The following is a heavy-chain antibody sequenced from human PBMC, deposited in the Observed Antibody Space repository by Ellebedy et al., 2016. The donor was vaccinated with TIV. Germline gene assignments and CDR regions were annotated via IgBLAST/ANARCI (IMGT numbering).Heavy chain of an antibody. V-gene: IGHV1-8*01. CDR3: ARAWGLDY. CDR2: INPNSGKT. Sequence: AASVKVSCKTSGYTFTRYDLNWVRQAPGQGLEWVGWINPNSGKTGFAQKFQGRVTMIGDTSISTAYMELSGLRSDDTAVYYCARAWGLDYWGQGTLVTVSS. D-gene: IGHD7-27*01. CDR1: GYTFTRYD. J-gene: IGHJ4*02.